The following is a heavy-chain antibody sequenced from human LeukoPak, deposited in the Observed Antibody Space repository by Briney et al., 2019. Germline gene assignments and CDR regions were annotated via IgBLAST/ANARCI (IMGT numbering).Heavy chain of an antibody. CDR1: GGSISSSSYY. V-gene: IGHV4-39*07. D-gene: IGHD3-10*01. CDR2: IYYSGST. Sequence: SETLSLTCTVSGGSISSSSYYWGWIRQPPGKGLEWIGNIYYSGSTHYSPSLKSRVTISVDTSKNHFSLKLSSVTAADTAVYYCARDYYGSGSYRRIDAFDIWGQGRMVTVSS. J-gene: IGHJ3*02. CDR3: ARDYYGSGSYRRIDAFDI.